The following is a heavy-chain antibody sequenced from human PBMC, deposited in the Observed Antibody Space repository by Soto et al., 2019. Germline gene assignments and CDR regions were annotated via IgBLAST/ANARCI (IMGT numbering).Heavy chain of an antibody. CDR2: IYYSGST. CDR1: GGSISSGGYY. J-gene: IGHJ3*02. V-gene: IGHV4-31*03. Sequence: QVQLQESGPGLVKPSQTLSLTCTVSGGSISSGGYYWSWIRQHPGKGLEWFGYIYYSGSTYYNPPINSRVTISVDTSKNPFSLKLSSVTAADTAVYYCARAMTTIFGVVIVSDAFDIWGQGTMVTVSS. CDR3: ARAMTTIFGVVIVSDAFDI. D-gene: IGHD3-3*01.